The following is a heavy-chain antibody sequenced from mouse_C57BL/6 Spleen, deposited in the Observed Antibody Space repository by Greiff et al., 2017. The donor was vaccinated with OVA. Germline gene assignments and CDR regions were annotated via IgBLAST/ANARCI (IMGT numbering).Heavy chain of an antibody. V-gene: IGHV1-39*01. J-gene: IGHJ4*01. CDR1: GYSFTDYN. D-gene: IGHD2-10*01. CDR2: INPNYGTT. Sequence: EVKLVESGPELVKPGASVKISCKASGYSFTDYNMNWVKQSNGKSLEWIGVINPNYGTTSYNQKFKGKATLTVDQSSSTAYMQLNSLTSEDSAVYYCASGVTSYYGNYNAMDYWGQGTSVTVSS. CDR3: ASGVTSYYGNYNAMDY.